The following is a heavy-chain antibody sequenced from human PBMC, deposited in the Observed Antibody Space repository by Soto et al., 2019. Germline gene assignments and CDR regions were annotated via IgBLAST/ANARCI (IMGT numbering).Heavy chain of an antibody. D-gene: IGHD2-15*01. Sequence: PETLRLTYAVYGWSFSGYYWSGIRKPPGKGLEWIGEINHSGSTNYNPSLKSRVTISVDTSKNKFSLKLSSVTAADTAVYYCARGTVVTPSNYWGQGTRVTV. CDR1: GWSFSGYY. CDR3: ARGTVVTPSNY. J-gene: IGHJ4*02. V-gene: IGHV4-34*01. CDR2: INHSGST.